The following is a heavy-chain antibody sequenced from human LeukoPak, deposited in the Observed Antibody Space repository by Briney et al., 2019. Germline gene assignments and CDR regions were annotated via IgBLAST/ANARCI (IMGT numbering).Heavy chain of an antibody. J-gene: IGHJ3*02. CDR3: ARGPYSYDSSGAFDI. CDR2: ISSSGST. V-gene: IGHV4-61*02. Sequence: SETLSLTCTVSGDSISSGDYYWSWIRQPAGKGLEWIGRISSSGSTNYNPSLKSRVTISVDTSKNQFSLKLSSVTAADTAVYFCARGPYSYDSSGAFDIWGQGTTVTVSS. D-gene: IGHD3-22*01. CDR1: GDSISSGDYY.